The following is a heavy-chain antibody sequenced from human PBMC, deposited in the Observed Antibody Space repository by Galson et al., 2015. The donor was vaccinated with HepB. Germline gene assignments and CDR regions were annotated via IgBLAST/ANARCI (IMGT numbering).Heavy chain of an antibody. J-gene: IGHJ4*02. D-gene: IGHD3-3*01. CDR3: ARDREPDLWNGCWDS. Sequence: SLRPSCAASGFTFSDYYMTWLRQAPGTGLEWISYIGTGGTPIYYSDSVKGRFTISRDNANNSLFLQMDSLRVEDSAIYYCARDREPDLWNGCWDSWGQGSLVTVSS. V-gene: IGHV3-11*01. CDR1: GFTFSDYY. CDR2: IGTGGTPI.